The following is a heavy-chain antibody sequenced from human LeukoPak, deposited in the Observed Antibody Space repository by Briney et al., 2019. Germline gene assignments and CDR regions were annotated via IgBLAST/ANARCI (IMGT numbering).Heavy chain of an antibody. CDR1: GFTFRSYA. CDR3: AKVGGGSYYYYYGMDV. CDR2: ISGSGDNT. J-gene: IGHJ6*02. Sequence: GGSLRLSCAASGFTFRSYAMSWVRQAPGKGLEWVSAISGSGDNTYYADSVKGRFTISRDNSKNTLYLYMNSLRAEDTAVYYCAKVGGGSYYYYYGMDVWGQGTTVTVS. V-gene: IGHV3-23*01. D-gene: IGHD1-26*01.